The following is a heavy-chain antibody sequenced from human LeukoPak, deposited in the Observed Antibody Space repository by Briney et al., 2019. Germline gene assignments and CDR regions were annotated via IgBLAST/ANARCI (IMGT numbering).Heavy chain of an antibody. D-gene: IGHD1-26*01. J-gene: IGHJ4*02. CDR1: GGSFSGYY. CDR3: ARHHGGSYYVSDY. V-gene: IGHV4-34*01. CDR2: INHSGST. Sequence: PSETLSLTCAVYGGSFSGYYWSWIRQPPGKGLEWIGEINHSGSTNYNPSLKSRVTISVDTSKNQFSLKLSSVTAADTAVYYCARHHGGSYYVSDYWGQGTLVTVSP.